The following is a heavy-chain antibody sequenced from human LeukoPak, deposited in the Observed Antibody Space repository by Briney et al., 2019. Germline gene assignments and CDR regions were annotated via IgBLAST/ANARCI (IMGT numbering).Heavy chain of an antibody. J-gene: IGHJ4*02. V-gene: IGHV4-39*07. D-gene: IGHD5-18*01. Sequence: PSETLSLTCTVSGGSISSSGYYWGCIRQPPGKGLEWIGSICYSGSTYYNPSLKSRVTISVDTSKNQFSLKLSSVTAADTAVYYCARLFGYNYGHIDYWGQGTLVTVSS. CDR1: GGSISSSGYY. CDR3: ARLFGYNYGHIDY. CDR2: ICYSGST.